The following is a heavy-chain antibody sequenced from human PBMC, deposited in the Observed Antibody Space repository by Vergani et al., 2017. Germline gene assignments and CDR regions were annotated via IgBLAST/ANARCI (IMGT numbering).Heavy chain of an antibody. Sequence: EVQLVESGGGLVKPGGSLRLSCAASGFSFSSYAMSWVRQAPGKGLEWVSAISGSGGSTYYADSVKGRFTISRDNSKNTLYLQMNSLRAEDTAVYYCAKDGAEIAAAGRRRYNWFDPWGQGTLVTVSS. CDR1: GFSFSSYA. V-gene: IGHV3-23*04. CDR2: ISGSGGST. CDR3: AKDGAEIAAAGRRRYNWFDP. J-gene: IGHJ5*02. D-gene: IGHD6-13*01.